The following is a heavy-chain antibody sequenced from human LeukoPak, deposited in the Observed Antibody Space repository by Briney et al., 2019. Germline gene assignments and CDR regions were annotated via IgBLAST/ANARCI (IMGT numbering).Heavy chain of an antibody. J-gene: IGHJ6*03. CDR1: GGSFSGYY. CDR3: ARDIQYCSSTSCSRARMDV. Sequence: SETLSLTCAVYGGSFSGYYWSWIRQPPGKGLEWIGEINHGGSTNYNPSLKSRVTISVDTSKNQFSLKLSSVTAADTAVYYCARDIQYCSSTSCSRARMDVWGKGTTVTVSS. CDR2: INHGGST. V-gene: IGHV4-34*01. D-gene: IGHD2-2*01.